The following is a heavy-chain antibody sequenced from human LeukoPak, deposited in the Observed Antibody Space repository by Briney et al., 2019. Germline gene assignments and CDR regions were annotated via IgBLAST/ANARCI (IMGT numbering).Heavy chain of an antibody. J-gene: IGHJ6*02. Sequence: QPGRSLRLSCIASGFTFGDHAMSWVRQAPGKGLEWVGFIRSKAYGGTPEYAASVKGSFTISRDDSKSIACLQMNSLKTEDTAVYYCTRVEVMDHYYYDMDVWGQGTTVTVSS. CDR1: GFTFGDHA. D-gene: IGHD2-8*01. CDR2: IRSKAYGGTP. V-gene: IGHV3-49*04. CDR3: TRVEVMDHYYYDMDV.